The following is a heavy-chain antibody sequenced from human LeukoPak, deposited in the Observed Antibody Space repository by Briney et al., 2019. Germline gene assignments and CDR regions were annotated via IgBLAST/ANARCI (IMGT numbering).Heavy chain of an antibody. J-gene: IGHJ4*02. Sequence: PSETLSLTCTVSGASISSSSYYWGWICQPPGRGLEWFGSIFYSGSTYYNPSIKSRVTISVDTSKNQFSLKLSSVTAADTAVYYCASILTYYYGSGSYYIDCWGQGTLVTVSS. D-gene: IGHD3-10*01. CDR2: IFYSGST. V-gene: IGHV4-39*01. CDR1: GASISSSSYY. CDR3: ASILTYYYGSGSYYIDC.